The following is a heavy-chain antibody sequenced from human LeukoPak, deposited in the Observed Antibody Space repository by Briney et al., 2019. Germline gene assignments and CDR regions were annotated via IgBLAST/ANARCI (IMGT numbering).Heavy chain of an antibody. CDR2: INHSGST. Sequence: KSSETLSLTCAVYGGSFSGYYWSWIRQPPGKGLEWIGEINHSGSTNYNPSLKSRVTISVDTSKNQFSLKLTSVTASDTAMYYCVRGHRDNWHLDFAYWGQGTLVTVSS. CDR1: GGSFSGYY. D-gene: IGHD1-20*01. J-gene: IGHJ4*02. CDR3: VRGHRDNWHLDFAY. V-gene: IGHV4-34*01.